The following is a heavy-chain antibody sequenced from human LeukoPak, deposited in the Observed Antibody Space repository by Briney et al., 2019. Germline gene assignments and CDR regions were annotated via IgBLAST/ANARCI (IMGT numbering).Heavy chain of an antibody. D-gene: IGHD6-6*01. CDR2: IYYSGST. CDR3: ARRGYSSSSGWFDP. V-gene: IGHV4-59*01. J-gene: IGHJ5*02. CDR1: GASIDSYY. Sequence: PSETLSLTCTISGASIDSYYWSWIRQPPGKGLEWIGYIYYSGSTNYNPSLKSRVTISVDTSKNQFSLKLSSVTAADTAVYYCARRGYSSSSGWFDPWGQGTLVTVSS.